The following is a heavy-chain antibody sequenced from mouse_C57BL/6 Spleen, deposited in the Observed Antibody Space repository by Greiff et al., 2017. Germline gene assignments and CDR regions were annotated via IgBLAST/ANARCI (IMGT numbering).Heavy chain of an antibody. CDR1: GYTFTSYW. Sequence: QVQLQQPGAELVMPGASVKLSCKASGYTFTSYWMHWVKQRPGQGLEWIGEIDPSDSYTNYNQKFKGKSTLTVDKSSSTAYMQLSSLTSEDSAVDYCARRSSGYGGYFDYWGQGTTLTVSS. J-gene: IGHJ2*01. CDR3: ARRSSGYGGYFDY. CDR2: IDPSDSYT. V-gene: IGHV1-69*01. D-gene: IGHD3-2*02.